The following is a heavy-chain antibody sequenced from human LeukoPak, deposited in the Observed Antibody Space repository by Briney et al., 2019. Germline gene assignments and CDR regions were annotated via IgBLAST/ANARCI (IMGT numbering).Heavy chain of an antibody. CDR3: ARGTERDVLPAANFFDY. D-gene: IGHD2-2*01. J-gene: IGHJ4*02. CDR2: INHSGST. CDR1: GGSFSGYY. Sequence: SETLSLTCAVYGGSFSGYYWSWIRQPPGKGLEWIGEINHSGSTNYNPSLKSRVTISVDTSKNQFSLKLSSVTAADTAVYYCARGTERDVLPAANFFDYWGQGTLVTVSS. V-gene: IGHV4-34*01.